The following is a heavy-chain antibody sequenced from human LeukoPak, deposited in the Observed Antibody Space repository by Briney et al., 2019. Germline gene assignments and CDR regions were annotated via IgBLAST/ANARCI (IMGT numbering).Heavy chain of an antibody. Sequence: GGSLRLSCAASRFIDRKYYINWVRQAPGKGLEWLSVLYSGGSAVYADSVRGRFTISRDNSKNTLYLQMNRLRAEARTLHYCGKRRDACPLRYTFDSWGQGALVTVSS. CDR3: GKRRDACPLRYTFDS. CDR2: LYSGGSA. V-gene: IGHV3-53*01. D-gene: IGHD5-24*01. J-gene: IGHJ4*02. CDR1: RFIDRKYY.